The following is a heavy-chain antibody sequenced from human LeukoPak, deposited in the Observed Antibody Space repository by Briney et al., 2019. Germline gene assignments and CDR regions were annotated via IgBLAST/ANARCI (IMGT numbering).Heavy chain of an antibody. CDR3: ASAAYYDTLTGYCQY. CDR1: GFTFSSYS. Sequence: GGSLRLSCAASGFTFSSYSMNWVRQAPGKGLEWVSYISSSSSTIYYADSVKGRFTISRDSAKNSLYLQMISLRTEDTAVYYCASAAYYDTLTGYCQYWGQGTLVTVSS. D-gene: IGHD3-9*01. V-gene: IGHV3-48*01. J-gene: IGHJ4*02. CDR2: ISSSSSTI.